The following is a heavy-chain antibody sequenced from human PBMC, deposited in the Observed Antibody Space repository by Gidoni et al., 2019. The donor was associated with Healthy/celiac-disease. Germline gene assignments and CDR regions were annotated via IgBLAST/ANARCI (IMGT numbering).Heavy chain of an antibody. CDR1: GFTFSSYG. V-gene: IGHV3-33*01. CDR2: IWYNGNNK. D-gene: IGHD2-15*01. CDR3: ARDGRGLYYFDY. Sequence: QVQLVESGGGVVQPGRSLRLSCAPSGFTFSSYGMHWVRQAPGKGLEWVAGIWYNGNNKYYADSVKGRFTISRDNSKNTLNLQMNSLRAEDTAVYYCARDGRGLYYFDYWGQGTLVTISS. J-gene: IGHJ4*02.